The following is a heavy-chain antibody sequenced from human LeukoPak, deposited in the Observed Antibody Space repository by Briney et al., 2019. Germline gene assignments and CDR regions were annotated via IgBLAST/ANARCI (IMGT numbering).Heavy chain of an antibody. V-gene: IGHV3-21*04. D-gene: IGHD1-1*01. Sequence: PGGSLRLSCEASGFIFSRYSMNWVRQAPGKGLEWVSSISTSSSYTYYADSVKGRFTISRDNAKNSLYLQMNSLKTEDTAVYYCTRYNVGFESWGQGTLVTVSS. J-gene: IGHJ4*02. CDR3: TRYNVGFES. CDR1: GFIFSRYS. CDR2: ISTSSSYT.